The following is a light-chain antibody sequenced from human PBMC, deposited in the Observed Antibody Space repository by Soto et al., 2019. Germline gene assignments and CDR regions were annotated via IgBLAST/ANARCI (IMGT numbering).Light chain of an antibody. CDR1: QSVSRY. CDR3: QQRSNWPIT. CDR2: DAS. J-gene: IGKJ5*01. V-gene: IGKV3-11*01. Sequence: ETVTTQSLDTVTVSVGERATXSCRASQSVSRYLAWYQQKPGLAHRLLIYDASKRATGIPARFSGSGSGTDFTLTISSLEPEDFAVYYCQQRSNWPITVGGGTRLEIK.